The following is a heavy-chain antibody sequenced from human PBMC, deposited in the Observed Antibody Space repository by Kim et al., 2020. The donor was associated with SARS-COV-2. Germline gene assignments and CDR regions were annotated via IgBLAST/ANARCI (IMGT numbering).Heavy chain of an antibody. CDR2: ISGSGGST. D-gene: IGHD2-15*01. J-gene: IGHJ4*02. CDR1: GFTFSSYA. V-gene: IGHV3-23*01. Sequence: GGSLRLSCAASGFTFSSYAMSWVRQAPGKGLEWVSAISGSGGSTYYADSVKGRFTISRDNSKNTLYLQMNSLRAEDTAVYYCAKDRGSGGCSGGSCYSYYFDYWGQGTLVTVSS. CDR3: AKDRGSGGCSGGSCYSYYFDY.